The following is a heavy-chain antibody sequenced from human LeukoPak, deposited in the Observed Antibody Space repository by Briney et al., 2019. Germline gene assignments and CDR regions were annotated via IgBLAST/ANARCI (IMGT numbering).Heavy chain of an antibody. CDR1: GYTFTSYD. CDR2: MNPNSGNT. CDR3: ARGVLTSAAVDY. J-gene: IGHJ4*02. Sequence: GASVKASCKASGYTFTSYDINWVRQATGQGLEWMGWMNPNSGNTGYAQKFQGRVTMTRNTSISTAYMELSSLRSEDTAVYYCARGVLTSAAVDYWGQGTLVTVSS. V-gene: IGHV1-8*01. D-gene: IGHD2-15*01.